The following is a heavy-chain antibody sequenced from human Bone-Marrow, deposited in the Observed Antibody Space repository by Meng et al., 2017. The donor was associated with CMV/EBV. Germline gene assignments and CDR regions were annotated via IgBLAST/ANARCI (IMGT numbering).Heavy chain of an antibody. CDR3: AKAYCSSTSCYADYFAY. J-gene: IGHJ4*02. D-gene: IGHD2-2*01. V-gene: IGHV3-43*01. CDR1: GFTFDDYT. CDR2: ISWDGGST. Sequence: GGSLRLSCAASGFTFDDYTMHWVRQAPGKGLEWVSLISWDGGSTYYADSVKGRFTISRDNSKNSLYLQMNSLRTEDTALYYCAKAYCSSTSCYADYFAYWGQATLVTVSS.